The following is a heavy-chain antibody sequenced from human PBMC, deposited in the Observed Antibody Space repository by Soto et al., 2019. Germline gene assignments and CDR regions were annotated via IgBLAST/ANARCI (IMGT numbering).Heavy chain of an antibody. V-gene: IGHV4-34*02. Sequence: QVRLQQWGAGLVRPSETLSLTCAVYGGSFNNYCWSWIRQPPGKGLEWIGEVCPGGRTNYSPTLKREVRIAVEGSKNQFALRLTSVTVADTAVYSCAPRDYGQYDAYNWFDPWGQGNLVIVAS. D-gene: IGHD3-10*01. J-gene: IGHJ5*02. CDR3: APRDYGQYDAYNWFDP. CDR2: VCPGGRT. CDR1: GGSFNNYC.